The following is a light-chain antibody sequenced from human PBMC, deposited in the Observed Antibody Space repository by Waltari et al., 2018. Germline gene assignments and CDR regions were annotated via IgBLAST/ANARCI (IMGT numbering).Light chain of an antibody. Sequence: YVLTQPPSVSVDPGKTARLTCGGDNIGSKSVNWYQQKPGQAPVLVMVYDSDRPSESPERVSGSNSGNTATLTISWVEAGDEADYHCQVWDDVTDSGVFGGGTKLTVL. J-gene: IGLJ3*02. CDR2: YDS. CDR3: QVWDDVTDSGV. V-gene: IGLV3-21*04. CDR1: NIGSKS.